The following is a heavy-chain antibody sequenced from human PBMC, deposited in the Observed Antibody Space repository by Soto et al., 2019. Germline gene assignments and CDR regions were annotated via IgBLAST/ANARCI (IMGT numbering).Heavy chain of an antibody. CDR3: ARLLWFGGGFDP. CDR2: IYYSGST. V-gene: IGHV4-59*01. Sequence: QVQLQESGPGLVKPSETLSLTCTVSGGSISSYYWSWIRQPPGKGLEWIGYIYYSGSTNYNPSLKSRVTISVDTSKNQFSLKLSSVAAADTAVYYCARLLWFGGGFDPGGQGTLVPVSS. J-gene: IGHJ5*02. CDR1: GGSISSYY. D-gene: IGHD3-10*01.